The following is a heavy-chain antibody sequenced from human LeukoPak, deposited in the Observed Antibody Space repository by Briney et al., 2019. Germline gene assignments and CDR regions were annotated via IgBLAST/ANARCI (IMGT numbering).Heavy chain of an antibody. V-gene: IGHV1-2*02. J-gene: IGHJ4*02. CDR1: GYTFTGYY. D-gene: IGHD5-24*01. Sequence: ASVKVSCKAPGYTFTGYYMHWVRQAPGQGLEWMGWINPSSGGTNYAQKFQGRVTMTRDTSISTAYMELSRLRSDDTAVYYCARIQMATIDFDYWGQGTLVTVSS. CDR2: INPSSGGT. CDR3: ARIQMATIDFDY.